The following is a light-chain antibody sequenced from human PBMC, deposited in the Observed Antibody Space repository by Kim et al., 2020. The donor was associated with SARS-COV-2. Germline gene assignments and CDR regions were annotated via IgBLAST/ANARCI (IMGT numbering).Light chain of an antibody. J-gene: IGLJ3*02. V-gene: IGLV1-47*02. CDR1: SSNIVSNY. CDR3: AAWDDSLSGSWV. CDR2: SNN. Sequence: QSVLTQPPSASGTPGQRVTISCSGSSSNIVSNYVYWYQQLPGTAPKLLIYSNNQRPSGVPDRFSGSKSGTSASLAISGLRSEDEADYYCAAWDDSLSGSWVFGGGTQLTVL.